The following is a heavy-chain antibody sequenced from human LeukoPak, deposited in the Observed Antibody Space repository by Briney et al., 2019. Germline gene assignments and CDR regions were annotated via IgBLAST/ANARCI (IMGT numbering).Heavy chain of an antibody. V-gene: IGHV3-23*01. CDR3: AKDHLAARQRGEFDY. J-gene: IGHJ4*02. Sequence: QPGGSLRLSCAASGFTFSDYEMNWVRQAPGKGLEWVSAISGSGGSTYYADSVKGRFTISRDNSKNTLYLQMNSLRAEDTAVYYCAKDHLAARQRGEFDYWGQGTLVTVSS. CDR2: ISGSGGST. CDR1: GFTFSDYE. D-gene: IGHD6-6*01.